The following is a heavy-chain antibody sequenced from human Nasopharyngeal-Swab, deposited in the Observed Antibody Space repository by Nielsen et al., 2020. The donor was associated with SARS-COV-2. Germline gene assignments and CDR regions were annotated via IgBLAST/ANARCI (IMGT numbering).Heavy chain of an antibody. V-gene: IGHV3-13*01. Sequence: GGSLRLSCAASGFTFSSYDMHWVRQATGKGLEWVSAIGTAGDTYYPGSVKGRFTISRENAKNSLYLQMNSLRAGDTAVYYCARDRVDSSSWGYYYHGMDVWGQGTTVTVSS. CDR2: IGTAGDT. D-gene: IGHD6-13*01. CDR3: ARDRVDSSSWGYYYHGMDV. J-gene: IGHJ6*02. CDR1: GFTFSSYD.